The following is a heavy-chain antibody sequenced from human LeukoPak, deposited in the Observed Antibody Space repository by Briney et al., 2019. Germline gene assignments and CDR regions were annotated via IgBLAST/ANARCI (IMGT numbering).Heavy chain of an antibody. CDR1: GFTFSSYS. CDR2: ISSSSSYI. J-gene: IGHJ3*02. V-gene: IGHV3-21*01. Sequence: PGRSLRLSCAASGFTFSSYSMNWVRQAPGKGLEWVSSISSSSSYIYYADSVKGRFTISRDNAKNSLYLQMNSLRAEDTAVYYCARAVSKDDYGDYEDIWGQGTMVTVSS. D-gene: IGHD4-17*01. CDR3: ARAVSKDDYGDYEDI.